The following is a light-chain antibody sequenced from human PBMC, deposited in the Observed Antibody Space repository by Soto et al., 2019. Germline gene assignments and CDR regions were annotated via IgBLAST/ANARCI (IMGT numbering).Light chain of an antibody. V-gene: IGLV2-14*01. Sequence: QSALTQPASVSGSPGQSITISCTGTSSDVGGYNYVSWYQQHPGKAPKLMIYDDRNRPSGVSNRFSGSKSGNTASLTISGLQAEDEADYYYSSYTSSSALVVFGGGTKLTDL. CDR2: DDR. J-gene: IGLJ2*01. CDR3: SSYTSSSALVV. CDR1: SSDVGGYNY.